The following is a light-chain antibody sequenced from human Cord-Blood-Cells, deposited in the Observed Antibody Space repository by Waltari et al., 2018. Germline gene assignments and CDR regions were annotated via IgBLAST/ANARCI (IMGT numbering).Light chain of an antibody. CDR2: QDS. CDR1: KLGAKY. Sequence: SYELTQPPSVSVSPGQTASIPCSGDKLGAKYACWYQQKPGQSPVLVIYQDSKRPSGIPERFSGSNSGNTATLTIGGTQAMDEADYYCQAWDSSTVVFGGGTKLTVL. CDR3: QAWDSSTVV. V-gene: IGLV3-1*01. J-gene: IGLJ2*01.